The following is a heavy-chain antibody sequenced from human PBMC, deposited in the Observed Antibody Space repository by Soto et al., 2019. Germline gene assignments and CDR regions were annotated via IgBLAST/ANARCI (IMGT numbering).Heavy chain of an antibody. D-gene: IGHD6-19*01. Sequence: ASVKVSCKASGYTFTGYYMHWVRQAPGQGLEWMGWINPNSGGTNYAQKFQGWVTMTRDTSISTAYMELSRLRSDDTAVYYCARDRTAIAVAGTSYYYYYGMDGCGKVTTVTVS. J-gene: IGHJ6*04. V-gene: IGHV1-2*04. CDR1: GYTFTGYY. CDR2: INPNSGGT. CDR3: ARDRTAIAVAGTSYYYYYGMDG.